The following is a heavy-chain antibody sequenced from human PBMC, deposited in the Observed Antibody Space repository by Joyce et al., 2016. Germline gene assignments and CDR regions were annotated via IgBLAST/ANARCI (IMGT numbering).Heavy chain of an antibody. Sequence: QVHLVQSGAEVKRRGASVTVSCKASGYTFTRYALHWGRQAPGQSLEWMGRINPDTGNPVYSQKFQDRVTVTRDTSASTVYMELRTLRSEDTAMYYCARDTGRDWNLDYWGQGTLITVSS. CDR3: ARDTGRDWNLDY. CDR1: GYTFTRYA. D-gene: IGHD1-1*01. V-gene: IGHV1-3*01. CDR2: INPDTGNP. J-gene: IGHJ4*02.